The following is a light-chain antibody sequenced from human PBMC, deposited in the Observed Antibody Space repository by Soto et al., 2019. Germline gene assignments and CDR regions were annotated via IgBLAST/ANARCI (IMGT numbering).Light chain of an antibody. CDR2: GAS. V-gene: IGKV3-15*01. CDR3: QQFGSSPLT. CDR1: QSVSSK. Sequence: EIVMTQSPATLSVSPGEGATLPCRASQSVSSKLAWYQQKPGQAPRLLIYGASTRATGIPARFSGSGSGTEFTLIISSLQSEDFAVYYCQQFGSSPLTFGGGTKVDIK. J-gene: IGKJ4*01.